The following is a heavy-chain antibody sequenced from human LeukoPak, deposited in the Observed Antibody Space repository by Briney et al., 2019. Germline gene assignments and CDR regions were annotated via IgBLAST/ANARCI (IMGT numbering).Heavy chain of an antibody. CDR2: ISSSSSTI. CDR3: ARDRSAYCGGDCYLYYYYGMDV. CDR1: GFTFSSYS. Sequence: PGGSLRLSCAASGFTFSSYSMNWVRQAPGKGLEWVSYISSSSSTIYYADSVKGRFTISRDNAKNSLYLQMNSLRAEDTAVYYCARDRSAYCGGDCYLYYYYGMDVWGQGTTVTVSS. D-gene: IGHD2-21*02. J-gene: IGHJ6*02. V-gene: IGHV3-48*04.